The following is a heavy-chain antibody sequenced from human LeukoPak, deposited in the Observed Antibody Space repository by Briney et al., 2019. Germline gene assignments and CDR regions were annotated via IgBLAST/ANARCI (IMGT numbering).Heavy chain of an antibody. V-gene: IGHV4-59*01. D-gene: IGHD3/OR15-3a*01. Sequence: SETLSLTCTVSGGSISSYYWSWIRQPPGKGLEWIGYIYYSGSTNYNPSLKSRVTISVDTSKNQFSLKLSSVTAADTAVYYCARLLDGVTFDYWGQGTLVTVSS. CDR1: GGSISSYY. CDR3: ARLLDGVTFDY. CDR2: IYYSGST. J-gene: IGHJ4*02.